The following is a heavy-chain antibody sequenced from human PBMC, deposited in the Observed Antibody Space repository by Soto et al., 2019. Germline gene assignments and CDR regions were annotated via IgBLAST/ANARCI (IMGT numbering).Heavy chain of an antibody. J-gene: IGHJ4*02. V-gene: IGHV3-30*03. D-gene: IGHD4-17*01. CDR3: ATRGTTGQFDF. CDR1: GFSFSNYG. CDR2: ISYDGSNK. Sequence: QVQLVESGGGVVQPGRSLRLSCAASGFSFSNYGMHWVRQAPGKGLEWVAVISYDGSNKYYADSVKGRFTISRDNSKKTLFLQMNSLRTEDTAVCYCATRGTTGQFDFWGQGTQVTVSS.